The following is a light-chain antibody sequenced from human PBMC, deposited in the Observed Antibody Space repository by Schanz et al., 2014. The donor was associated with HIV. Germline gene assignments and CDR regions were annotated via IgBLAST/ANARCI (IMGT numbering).Light chain of an antibody. V-gene: IGLV2-8*01. CDR2: EVS. CDR3: SSYTSTNTWV. Sequence: QSALTQPPSASGSPGQSVTLSCTGTSSDVGDYNYVSWYQQHPGKAPKIMIYEVSKRPSGVPDRFSGSKSGNTASLTVSGLQAEDEADYYCSSYTSTNTWVFGGGTKLTVL. J-gene: IGLJ3*02. CDR1: SSDVGDYNY.